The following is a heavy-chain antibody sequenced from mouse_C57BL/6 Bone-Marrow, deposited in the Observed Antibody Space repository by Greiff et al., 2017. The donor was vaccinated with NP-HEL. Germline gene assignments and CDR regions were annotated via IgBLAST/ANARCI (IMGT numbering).Heavy chain of an antibody. V-gene: IGHV5-17*01. CDR3: ARSYYGNYVYAMDY. CDR1: GFTFSDYG. Sequence: EVMLVESGGGLVKPGGSLKLSCAASGFTFSDYGMHWVRQAPEKGLEWVAYISSGSSTIYYADTVKGRFTISRDNAKNTLFLQMTSLRSEDTAMYYCARSYYGNYVYAMDYWGQGTSVTVSS. J-gene: IGHJ4*01. D-gene: IGHD2-10*01. CDR2: ISSGSSTI.